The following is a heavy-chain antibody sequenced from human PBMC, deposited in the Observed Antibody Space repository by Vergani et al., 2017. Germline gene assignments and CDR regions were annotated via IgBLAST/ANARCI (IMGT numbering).Heavy chain of an antibody. D-gene: IGHD1-26*01. CDR1: GDSISSGDYH. CDR2: IYYSGST. CDR3: ARASGSYPYYYGMDV. Sequence: QMQLQESGPGLVKASETLSLTCTVSGDSISSGDYHWSWICQPPGKGPEWIGYIYYSGSTYYNPSLKSRVTISVDTSKNQFSLKLSSVTAADTAVYYCARASGSYPYYYGMDVWGQGTTVTVSS. V-gene: IGHV4-30-4*08. J-gene: IGHJ6*02.